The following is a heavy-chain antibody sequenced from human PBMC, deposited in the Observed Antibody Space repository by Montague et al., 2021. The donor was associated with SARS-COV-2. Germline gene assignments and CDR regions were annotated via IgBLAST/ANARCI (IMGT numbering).Heavy chain of an antibody. CDR2: SEHSGSS. CDR3: ARGRYFHWLLFALNDAFDI. Sequence: SETLSLTCAVYVGCWSGDYWGWIGKPPVWGLVWIGESEHSGSSNYNPSLKSRVTISLDTSKNQFSLRLNSVTAADTAVYYCARGRYFHWLLFALNDAFDIWGQGTMVTVSS. CDR1: VGCWSGDY. V-gene: IGHV4-34*01. D-gene: IGHD3-9*01. J-gene: IGHJ3*02.